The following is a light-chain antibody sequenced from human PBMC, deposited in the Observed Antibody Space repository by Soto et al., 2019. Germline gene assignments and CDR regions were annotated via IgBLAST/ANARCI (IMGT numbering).Light chain of an antibody. CDR2: DNN. CDR3: QSYDSSLSGSYV. CDR1: SSNIGAGYD. J-gene: IGLJ1*01. Sequence: GAPGQRVTISCTGSSSNIGAGYDVHWYQQLPGTAPKVLIYDNNNRPSGVPDRISGSKSGTSASLAITGLQAEDEADYYCQSYDSSLSGSYVFGTGTKVTVL. V-gene: IGLV1-40*01.